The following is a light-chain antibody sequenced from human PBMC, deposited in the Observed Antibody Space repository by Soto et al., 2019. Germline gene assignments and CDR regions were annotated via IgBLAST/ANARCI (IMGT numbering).Light chain of an antibody. CDR3: QHYGRSPGLFT. CDR1: QSVNSPY. V-gene: IGKV3-20*01. Sequence: EIVLTKSPGTLSLSPGERATLSCGARQSVNSPYLAGYQQRPGQAPRLLIYDTSNRATGVPDRFSGSGSGTNFTLTISRLEPEDFAVYYCQHYGRSPGLFTFGPGTKVDIK. CDR2: DTS. J-gene: IGKJ3*01.